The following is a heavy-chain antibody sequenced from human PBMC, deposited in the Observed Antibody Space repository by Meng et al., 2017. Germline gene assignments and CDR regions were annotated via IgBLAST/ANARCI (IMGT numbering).Heavy chain of an antibody. CDR3: AHLPETYYDILTGYLVGWFDP. Sequence: GESLKISCKGSGYSFTSYGIGWVRQMPGKGLEWMGIIYPGDSDTRYSTSFQGQVTISADKSISTAYLQWSSLKASDTATYYCAHLPETYYDILTGYLVGWFDPWGQGTLVTVSS. CDR2: IYPGDSDT. CDR1: GYSFTSYG. J-gene: IGHJ5*02. D-gene: IGHD3-9*01. V-gene: IGHV5-51*01.